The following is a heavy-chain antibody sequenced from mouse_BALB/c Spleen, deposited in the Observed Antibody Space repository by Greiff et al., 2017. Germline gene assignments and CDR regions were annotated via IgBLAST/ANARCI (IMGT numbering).Heavy chain of an antibody. V-gene: IGHV1-80*01. J-gene: IGHJ3*01. CDR3: ARLGIYYDYDGFAY. Sequence: QVQLQQSGAELVRPGSSVKISCKASGYAFSSYWMNWVKQRPGQGLEWIGQIYPGDGDTNYNGKFKGKATLTADKSSSTAYMQLSSLTSEDSAVYFCARLGIYYDYDGFAYWGQGTLVTVSA. CDR2: IYPGDGDT. CDR1: GYAFSSYW. D-gene: IGHD2-4*01.